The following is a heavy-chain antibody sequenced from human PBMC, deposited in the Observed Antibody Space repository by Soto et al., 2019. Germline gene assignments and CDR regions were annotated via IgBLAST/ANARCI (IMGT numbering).Heavy chain of an antibody. V-gene: IGHV3-7*01. Sequence: VQLVESGGGLVQPGGSLRLSCAASGFTFSSYWMSWVRQAPGKGLEWVANIKQDGSEKYYVDSVKGRFTISRDNAKNSLYLQMNSLRAEDTAVYYCARGLGYCSSTSCLHFHYYYYMDVWGKGTTVTVSS. CDR1: GFTFSSYW. J-gene: IGHJ6*03. CDR3: ARGLGYCSSTSCLHFHYYYYMDV. CDR2: IKQDGSEK. D-gene: IGHD2-2*01.